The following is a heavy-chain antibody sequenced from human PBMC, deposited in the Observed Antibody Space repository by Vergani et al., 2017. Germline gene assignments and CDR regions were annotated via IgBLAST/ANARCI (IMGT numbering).Heavy chain of an antibody. J-gene: IGHJ4*02. D-gene: IGHD3-10*02. Sequence: VQLVESGGGLVKPGGSLRLSCAASGFTFSSYAMHWVRQAPGKGLEWVAVISYDGSNKYYADSVKGRFTISRDNSKNTLYLQMNSLRAEDTAVYYCARLPVRGVSIDYWGQGTLVTVSS. CDR1: GFTFSSYA. CDR2: ISYDGSNK. V-gene: IGHV3-30-3*01. CDR3: ARLPVRGVSIDY.